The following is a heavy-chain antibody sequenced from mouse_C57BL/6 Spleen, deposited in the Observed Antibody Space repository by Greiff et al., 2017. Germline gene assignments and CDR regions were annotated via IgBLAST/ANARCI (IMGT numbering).Heavy chain of an antibody. CDR3: ARYGLGRGYYFDY. CDR2: IRNKANGYTT. V-gene: IGHV7-3*01. CDR1: GFTFTDYY. D-gene: IGHD4-1*01. J-gene: IGHJ2*01. Sequence: EVHLVESGGGLVQPGGSLSLSCAASGFTFTDYYMSWVRQPPGKALEWLGFIRNKANGYTTEYSASVKGRFTISRDNSQSILYLQMNALRAEDSATYYCARYGLGRGYYFDYWGQGTTLTVSS.